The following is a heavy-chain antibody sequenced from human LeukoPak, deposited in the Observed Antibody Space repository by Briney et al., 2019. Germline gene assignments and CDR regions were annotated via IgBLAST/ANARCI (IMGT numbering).Heavy chain of an antibody. CDR3: ALPRNGVSDAFDI. V-gene: IGHV1-2*02. D-gene: IGHD1-1*01. CDR1: GYTFTGYY. J-gene: IGHJ3*02. Sequence: ASVKVSRKASGYTFTGYYMHWVRQAPGQGLEWMGWINPNSGGTNYAQKFQGRVTMTRDTSISTAYMELSRLRSDDTAVYYCALPRNGVSDAFDIRGQGTMVTVSS. CDR2: INPNSGGT.